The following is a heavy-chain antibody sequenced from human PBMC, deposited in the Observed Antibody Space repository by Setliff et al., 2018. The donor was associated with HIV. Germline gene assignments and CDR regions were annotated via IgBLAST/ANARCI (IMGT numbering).Heavy chain of an antibody. Sequence: PGGSLRLSCAASGFTVSSKYMSWVRQAPGKGLEWVPGISSGGSTYYADSVKGRFTISRDSSRNTLYVQMNSLRAEDTAVYYCAKGKFWDYCDSCGFHDQWGQGTLVTVSS. CDR2: ISSGGST. V-gene: IGHV3-53*01. D-gene: IGHD3-22*01. CDR3: AKGKFWDYCDSCGFHDQ. CDR1: GFTVSSKY. J-gene: IGHJ4*02.